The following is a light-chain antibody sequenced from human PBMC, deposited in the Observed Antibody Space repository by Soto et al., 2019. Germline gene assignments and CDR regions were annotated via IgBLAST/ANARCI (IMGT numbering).Light chain of an antibody. CDR3: CSDGGRNGFVV. J-gene: IGLJ2*01. CDR1: SGDVGGYTY. Sequence: QSALTQPPSASESPGQSVTISCTGVSGDVGGYTYVSWYQHSPGKAPKLLIYEVSKRPQGVPDRFTGSKSGKTAYLTVYELQADDEADYYCCSDGGRNGFVVFGGGTQLTVL. V-gene: IGLV2-8*01. CDR2: EVS.